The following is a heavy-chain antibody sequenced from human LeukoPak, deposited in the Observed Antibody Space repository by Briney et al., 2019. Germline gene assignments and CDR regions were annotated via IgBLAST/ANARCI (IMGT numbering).Heavy chain of an antibody. Sequence: GGSLRLSCAGSGFTFSSYAMSWVRQAPGKGLEWVSTTSGSGGAGTYYADSVKGRFTVSRDNSRNTLYLPMNSLRAEDTAVYSCVKDRGGRPFYGMDVWGQGTTVTASS. CDR2: TSGSGGAGT. V-gene: IGHV3-23*01. CDR3: VKDRGGRPFYGMDV. CDR1: GFTFSSYA. J-gene: IGHJ6*02. D-gene: IGHD3-10*01.